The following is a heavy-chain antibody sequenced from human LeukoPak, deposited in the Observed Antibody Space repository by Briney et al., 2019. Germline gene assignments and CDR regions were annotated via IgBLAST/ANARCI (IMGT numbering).Heavy chain of an antibody. D-gene: IGHD4-17*01. J-gene: IGHJ3*02. CDR2: ISSSSSHI. CDR1: GFTFSDYS. Sequence: KTGGSLRLSCAASGFTFSDYSMNWVRQAPGKGLEWVSSISSSSSHIYYADSLKGRSTISRDNAKNSLYLQMNSLGAEDTAVYYCARETIGYGDYVLSAFDIWGQGTMVTVSS. V-gene: IGHV3-21*01. CDR3: ARETIGYGDYVLSAFDI.